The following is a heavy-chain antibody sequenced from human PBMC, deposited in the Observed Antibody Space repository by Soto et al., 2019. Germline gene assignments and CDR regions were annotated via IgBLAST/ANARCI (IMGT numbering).Heavy chain of an antibody. D-gene: IGHD1-26*01. CDR1: GYAFTSYT. V-gene: IGHV1-3*01. Sequence: QVQLVQSGAEVKKPGASVKVSCNPSGYAFTSYTMHWVRQAPGQGLEWMGWINADNGDSKYSQKFQGRVTITTDTSESIAYMELSSLRSEDTAVYYCARDTGSGLRVEPGIFEYWGQGTLVTVSS. CDR2: INADNGDS. CDR3: ARDTGSGLRVEPGIFEY. J-gene: IGHJ4*02.